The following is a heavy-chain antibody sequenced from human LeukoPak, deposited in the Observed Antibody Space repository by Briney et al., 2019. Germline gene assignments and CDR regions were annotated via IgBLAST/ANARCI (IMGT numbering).Heavy chain of an antibody. D-gene: IGHD3-10*01. J-gene: IGHJ3*02. Sequence: KPSETLSLTCAVYGGSFSGYYWSWIRQPPGKGLEWIGCIYYSGSTNYNPSLKGRVTISVDTSKNQFSLKLSSVTAADTAVYYCARLHYGSGKAGPAGAFDIWGQGTMVTVSS. CDR3: ARLHYGSGKAGPAGAFDI. CDR1: GGSFSGYY. V-gene: IGHV4-59*08. CDR2: IYYSGST.